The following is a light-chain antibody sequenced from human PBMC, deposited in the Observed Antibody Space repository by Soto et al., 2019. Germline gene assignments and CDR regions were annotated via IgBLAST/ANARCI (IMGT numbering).Light chain of an antibody. CDR2: GAS. CDR1: QSVSSN. J-gene: IGKJ3*01. Sequence: EIVMTQSPATLSVSPGERATLSCRASQSVSSNLAWYQQKPGQVPRLLIYGASTRATGIPARFSGSGSGTEFTLTISSLQSEDFAVYCCQQYNNWPFTFGHGTKVDIK. V-gene: IGKV3D-15*01. CDR3: QQYNNWPFT.